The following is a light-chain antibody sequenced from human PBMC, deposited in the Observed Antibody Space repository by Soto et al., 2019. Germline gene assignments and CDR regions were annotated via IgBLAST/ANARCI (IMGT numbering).Light chain of an antibody. J-gene: IGKJ1*01. CDR3: QQYDSPPLT. CDR2: DAS. Sequence: DIQMSQSPSCRAASVVAGVTVTCQASQDTSNYLNWYQQKPGKAPKLLIYDASNLETGVPSRFSGSGSGTDFNLTISSLQPEDIATYYCQQYDSPPLTFGQGTKVDI. V-gene: IGKV1-33*01. CDR1: QDTSNY.